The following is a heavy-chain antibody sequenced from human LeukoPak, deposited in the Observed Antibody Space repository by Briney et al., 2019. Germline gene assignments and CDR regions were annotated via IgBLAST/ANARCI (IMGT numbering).Heavy chain of an antibody. J-gene: IGHJ4*02. Sequence: PGGPLRLSCAASGFTFSSYGMHWVRQAPGKGLEWVAFILYDGSNKYYADSVKGRFTISRETSQNTLYLQMKSLRPEHTTVYYCAKNWEYGGTSVDSWGQGNLVTVSS. CDR3: AKNWEYGGTSVDS. CDR2: ILYDGSNK. CDR1: GFTFSSYG. V-gene: IGHV3-30*02. D-gene: IGHD4-23*01.